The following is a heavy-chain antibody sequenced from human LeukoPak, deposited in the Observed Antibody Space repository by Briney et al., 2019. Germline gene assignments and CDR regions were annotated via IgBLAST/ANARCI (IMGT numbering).Heavy chain of an antibody. D-gene: IGHD3-3*01. J-gene: IGHJ3*02. CDR2: IYYSAST. CDR1: GGSISSYY. Sequence: PSETLSLTCTVSGGSISSYYWSWIRQPPGKGLEWIGYIYYSASTNYNPSLKSRVTISVDTSKNQFSLKLSSVTAADTAVYYCARGPRDFWSGYYRGAFDIWGQGTMVTVSS. CDR3: ARGPRDFWSGYYRGAFDI. V-gene: IGHV4-59*12.